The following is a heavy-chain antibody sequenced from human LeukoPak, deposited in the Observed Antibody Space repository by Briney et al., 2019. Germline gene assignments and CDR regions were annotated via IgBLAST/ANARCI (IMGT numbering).Heavy chain of an antibody. CDR3: ARGRRHEHYFDY. CDR2: INPNSGGT. V-gene: IGHV1-2*02. J-gene: IGHJ4*02. CDR1: GGTFSSYA. Sequence: ASVKVSCKASGGTFSSYAISWVRQAPGQGLEWMGWINPNSGGTNYAQKFQGRVTMTRDTSISTAYMELSRLRSDDTAVYYCARGRRHEHYFDYWGQGTLVTVSS.